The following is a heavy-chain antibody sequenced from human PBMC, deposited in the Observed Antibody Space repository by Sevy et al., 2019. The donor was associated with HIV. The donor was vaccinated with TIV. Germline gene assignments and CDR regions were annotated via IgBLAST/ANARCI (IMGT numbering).Heavy chain of an antibody. Sequence: ASVKVSCKASGYTFTGYYMHWVRQAPGQGIEWMGWINPNSGGTNYAQKFQGRVTMTRDTSISTAYMELSRLRSDDTAVYYCARDQDILTGYSYYFDYSGQRTLVTVSS. V-gene: IGHV1-2*02. D-gene: IGHD3-9*01. CDR1: GYTFTGYY. CDR2: INPNSGGT. CDR3: ARDQDILTGYSYYFDY. J-gene: IGHJ4*02.